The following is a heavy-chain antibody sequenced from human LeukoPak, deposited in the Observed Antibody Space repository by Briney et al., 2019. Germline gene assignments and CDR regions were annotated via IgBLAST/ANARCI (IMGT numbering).Heavy chain of an antibody. CDR1: GYTFTGYY. J-gene: IGHJ5*02. CDR3: AREYCSSTSCYPGGWFDP. CDR2: INPNSGGT. V-gene: IGHV1-2*02. D-gene: IGHD2-2*01. Sequence: ASVKVSCKASGYTFTGYYMHWVRQAPGQGLEWMGWINPNSGGTNYAQKFQGRVTMTRDTSISTAYMELRSLRSDDTAVYYCAREYCSSTSCYPGGWFDPWGQGTLVTVSS.